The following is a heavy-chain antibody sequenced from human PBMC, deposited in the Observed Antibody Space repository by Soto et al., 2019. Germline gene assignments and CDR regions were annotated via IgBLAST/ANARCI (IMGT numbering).Heavy chain of an antibody. CDR3: ARAVAKGTSWFDP. V-gene: IGHV3-30-3*01. CDR2: ISYDGSNK. Sequence: GGSLPLSCASSVFTFSIYAMPWVGQAPGKGLEWVAVISYDGSNKYYADSVKGRFTIARDNSKNTPYLQMNSLRAEDTAVYYCARAVAKGTSWFDPWGQGTLVTVSS. D-gene: IGHD5-12*01. J-gene: IGHJ5*02. CDR1: VFTFSIYA.